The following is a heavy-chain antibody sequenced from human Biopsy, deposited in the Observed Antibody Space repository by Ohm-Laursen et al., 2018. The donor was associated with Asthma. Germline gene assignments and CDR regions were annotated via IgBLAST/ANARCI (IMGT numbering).Heavy chain of an antibody. CDR1: GFTFDDYG. Sequence: SLRLSCSASGFTFDDYGMCWVRQAPGKGLDWVSGINWNGGSTGYADSGKGRFTISRDNAKNSLYLQMNSLRSEDTALYHCGRDMGGFGSGWFPVEFWGQGTLVTVSS. D-gene: IGHD3-3*01. CDR3: GRDMGGFGSGWFPVEF. V-gene: IGHV3-20*01. CDR2: INWNGGST. J-gene: IGHJ4*02.